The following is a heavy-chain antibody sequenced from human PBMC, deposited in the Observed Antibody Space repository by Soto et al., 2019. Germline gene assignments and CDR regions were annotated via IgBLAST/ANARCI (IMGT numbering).Heavy chain of an antibody. D-gene: IGHD3-3*02. V-gene: IGHV4-4*02. CDR1: GDSISSNTW. Sequence: QVQLQESGPGLVKPSETLSLTCAVSGDSISSNTWWSWFRQSPGKGLVWIGEIYHSGKTNYKASLKSRVIISVDKSKNQLSLNLSSVTAADTAVYYCASRPAYISGKDYWGQGTLVTVSS. J-gene: IGHJ4*02. CDR3: ASRPAYISGKDY. CDR2: IYHSGKT.